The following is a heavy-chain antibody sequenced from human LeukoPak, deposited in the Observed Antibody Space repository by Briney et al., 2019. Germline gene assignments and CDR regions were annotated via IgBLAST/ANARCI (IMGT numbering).Heavy chain of an antibody. CDR1: GGSISNGDFY. CDR2: IYYSGST. D-gene: IGHD4-23*01. J-gene: IGHJ6*02. CDR3: AVTTVVTPRRYGMDV. Sequence: SETLSLTCTVSGGSISNGDFYWSWIRQPPGKGLEWIGYIYYSGSTYYNPSLKSRVTISVDTSKNQFSLKLSSVTAADTAVYYCAVTTVVTPRRYGMDVWGQGTTVTVSS. V-gene: IGHV4-30-4*08.